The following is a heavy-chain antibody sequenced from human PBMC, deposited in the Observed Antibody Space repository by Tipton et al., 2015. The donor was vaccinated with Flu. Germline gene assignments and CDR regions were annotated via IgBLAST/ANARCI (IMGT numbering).Heavy chain of an antibody. CDR2: NSGTGRTT. V-gene: IGHV3-23*01. CDR3: AKTRDGSGGPYGMDV. Sequence: SLRLSCAASGFTFSSYAMSWVRQAPGEGLEWVSGNSGTGRTTYYADSVKGRFTISRDNSKNTLYLQMNSLTDEDTAVYYCAKTRDGSGGPYGMDVWGQGTTVTVSS. J-gene: IGHJ6*02. D-gene: IGHD2-15*01. CDR1: GFTFSSYA.